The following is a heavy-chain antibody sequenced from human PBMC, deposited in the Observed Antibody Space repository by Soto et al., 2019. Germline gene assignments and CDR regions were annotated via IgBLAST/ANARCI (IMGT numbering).Heavy chain of an antibody. D-gene: IGHD1-26*01. Sequence: PGGSLRLSCSASGFTCRDYAMSWVRQAPGKGLEWVGFIRGIDFAGTTEYAASVTGRFTISRDDSKSFAYLQMNNLKNEDTAVYYFTRGPPSAITLLMALWGQRSTVTV. V-gene: IGHV3-49*04. CDR3: TRGPPSAITLLMAL. CDR2: IRGIDFAGTT. CDR1: GFTCRDYA. J-gene: IGHJ6*02.